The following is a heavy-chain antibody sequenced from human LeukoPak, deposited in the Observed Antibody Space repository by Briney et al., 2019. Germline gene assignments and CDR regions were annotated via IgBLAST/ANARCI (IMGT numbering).Heavy chain of an antibody. D-gene: IGHD3-22*01. CDR2: IYHSGST. J-gene: IGHJ4*02. CDR3: ASLRYYYDSSGSRPVDY. V-gene: IGHV4-30-2*01. CDR1: GGSISSGGYS. Sequence: SETLSLTCAVSGGSISSGGYSWSWIRQPPGKGLEWIGYIYHSGSTYYNPSLKSRVTISVDRSKNQFSLKLSSVTAADTAVYHCASLRYYYDSSGSRPVDYWGQGTLVTVSS.